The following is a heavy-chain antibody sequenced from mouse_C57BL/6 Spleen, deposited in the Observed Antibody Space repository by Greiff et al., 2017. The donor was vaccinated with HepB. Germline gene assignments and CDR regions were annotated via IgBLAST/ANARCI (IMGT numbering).Heavy chain of an antibody. CDR2: ISDGGSYT. V-gene: IGHV5-4*01. CDR1: GFPFSSYA. CDR3: ARDRDYFDY. J-gene: IGHJ2*01. Sequence: EVKLVESGGGLVKPGGSLKLSCAASGFPFSSYAISWVRQTPDKRLEWVATISDGGSYTYYPDNVKGRFTISRDNAKNNLYLQMSHLKSEDTAMYYCARDRDYFDYWGQGTTLTVSS. D-gene: IGHD3-3*01.